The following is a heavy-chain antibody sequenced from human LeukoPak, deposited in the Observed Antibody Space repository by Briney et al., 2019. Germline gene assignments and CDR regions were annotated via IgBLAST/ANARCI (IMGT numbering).Heavy chain of an antibody. CDR1: GGSISSSSYY. CDR2: IYYSGST. D-gene: IGHD1-26*01. J-gene: IGHJ4*02. V-gene: IGHV4-61*01. CDR3: ARSGSYEGVFDY. Sequence: SETLSLTCTVSGGSISSSSYYWSWIRQPPGKGLEWSGYIYYSGSTNYNPSLKSRVTISVDTSKNQFSLKLSSVTAADTAVYYCARSGSYEGVFDYWGQGTLVTVSS.